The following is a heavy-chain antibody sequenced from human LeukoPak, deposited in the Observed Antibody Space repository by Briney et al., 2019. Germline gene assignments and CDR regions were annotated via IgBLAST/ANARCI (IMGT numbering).Heavy chain of an antibody. D-gene: IGHD1-1*01. Sequence: PSETLSLICTVSDVSISNYYGSWIRQPPGKRLEWIGYIYYRGSTNYNPSLKSRVTISADTSKNQFSLKLSSVTAADTAVYYCATGGTTWSTNWFDPWGQGTLVTVSS. V-gene: IGHV4-59*01. CDR2: IYYRGST. CDR1: DVSISNYY. J-gene: IGHJ5*02. CDR3: ATGGTTWSTNWFDP.